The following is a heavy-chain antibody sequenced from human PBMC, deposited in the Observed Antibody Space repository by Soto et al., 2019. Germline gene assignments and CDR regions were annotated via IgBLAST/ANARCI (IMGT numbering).Heavy chain of an antibody. CDR2: ISHSGRT. J-gene: IGHJ4*02. CDR3: ARDSDYCTGGSCYGNFDF. D-gene: IGHD2-15*01. Sequence: QVQLQESGPGLVKPSQTLSLTCTVSGGSISSGTYYWTWVRQRPGEGLEWIGFISHSGRTYYNPSLKSRAAISVDTSENQFSLRLSSVTAADTAVYVCARDSDYCTGGSCYGNFDFWGQGTLVTVSS. CDR1: GGSISSGTYY. V-gene: IGHV4-31*03.